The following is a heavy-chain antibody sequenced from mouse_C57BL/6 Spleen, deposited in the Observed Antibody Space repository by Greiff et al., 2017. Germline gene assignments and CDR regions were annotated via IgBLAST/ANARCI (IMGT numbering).Heavy chain of an antibody. CDR2: INYDGSST. V-gene: IGHV5-16*01. CDR1: GFTFSDYY. Sequence: DVKLVESEGGLVQPGSSMKLSCTASGFTFSDYYMAWVRQVPEKGLEWVANINYDGSSTYYLDSLKSRFIISRDNAKNILYLQMSSLKSEDTATYYCARDGLGRGYFDVWGTGTTVTVSS. D-gene: IGHD4-1*01. J-gene: IGHJ1*03. CDR3: ARDGLGRGYFDV.